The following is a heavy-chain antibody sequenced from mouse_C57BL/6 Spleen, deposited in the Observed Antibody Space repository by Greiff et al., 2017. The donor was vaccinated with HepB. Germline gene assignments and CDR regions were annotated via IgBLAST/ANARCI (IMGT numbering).Heavy chain of an antibody. Sequence: VQLQQSGPELVKPGASVKISCKASGYSFTGYYMNWVKQSPEKSLEWIGEINPSTGGTTYNQKFKAKATLTVDKSSSTAYMQLKSLTSEDSAVYYCARPLYDYDDAMDYWGQGTSVTVSS. CDR3: ARPLYDYDDAMDY. V-gene: IGHV1-42*01. D-gene: IGHD2-4*01. CDR2: INPSTGGT. J-gene: IGHJ4*01. CDR1: GYSFTGYY.